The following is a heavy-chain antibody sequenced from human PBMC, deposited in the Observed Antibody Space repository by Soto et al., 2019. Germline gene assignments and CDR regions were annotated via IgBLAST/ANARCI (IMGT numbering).Heavy chain of an antibody. CDR3: ARDLKYNFYDF. Sequence: QVQLVQSGADVKKPGASVKISCQASGYSFSDYYVHWVRQAPGRGLEWMGKIFPNGGSTSYAQRFQGRVTVTGDTSTNTVYMELSSLTSEDTAIYYCARDLKYNFYDFWGQGTLVIVSS. CDR2: IFPNGGST. CDR1: GYSFSDYY. J-gene: IGHJ4*02. D-gene: IGHD3-3*01. V-gene: IGHV1-46*01.